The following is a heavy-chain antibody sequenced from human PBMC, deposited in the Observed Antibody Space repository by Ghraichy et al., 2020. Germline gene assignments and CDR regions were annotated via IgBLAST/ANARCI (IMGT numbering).Heavy chain of an antibody. D-gene: IGHD4-17*01. CDR3: ARSLSGLDSGES. CDR1: GGSISIDH. CDR2: ISYSGSA. V-gene: IGHV4-59*01. J-gene: IGHJ5*02. Sequence: SQTLSLTCTVSGGSISIDHWSWIRQPPGKGLEWIGYISYSGSASYSPSLKSRVTISLDTSKNQFSLKLTSVTAADTAVYYCARSLSGLDSGESWGQGTLVTVSS.